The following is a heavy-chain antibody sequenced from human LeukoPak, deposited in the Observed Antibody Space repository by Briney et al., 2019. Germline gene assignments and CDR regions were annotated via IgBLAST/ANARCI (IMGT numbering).Heavy chain of an antibody. J-gene: IGHJ3*02. CDR3: ARRPTTRGTFDI. CDR1: GGSITTYY. V-gene: IGHV4-4*07. Sequence: SETLSLTCTVSGGSITTYYWNWIRQPAGKGLEWIGRISSSGSTNYNASLKSRVTLSVDTSKNQLSLKLNSVTAADTAMYYCARRPTTRGTFDIWGQGSMVTVSS. CDR2: ISSSGST. D-gene: IGHD1-26*01.